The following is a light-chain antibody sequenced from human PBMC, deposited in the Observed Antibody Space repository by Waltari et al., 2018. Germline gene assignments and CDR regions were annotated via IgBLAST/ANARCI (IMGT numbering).Light chain of an antibody. CDR2: EVT. CDR3: CSYSGDLSFGVV. J-gene: IGLJ2*01. CDR1: SHDVGNYDL. Sequence: QSALTQPASVSGSPGQSITISCTGTSHDVGNYDLVSWYQQHPGKAPKLIIYEVTKRPSGFVMRFAGSKAGNTASLTISGLHTEDEGDYYCCSYSGDLSFGVVFGGGTKLTVL. V-gene: IGLV2-23*02.